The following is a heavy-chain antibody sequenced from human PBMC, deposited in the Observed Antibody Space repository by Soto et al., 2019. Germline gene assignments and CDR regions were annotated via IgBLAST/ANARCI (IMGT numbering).Heavy chain of an antibody. CDR2: IYYTGIT. V-gene: IGHV4-59*03. D-gene: IGHD3-22*01. CDR1: GASITTYY. CDR3: AITRVENHYYGGRDV. J-gene: IGHJ6*02. Sequence: QVQLQESGPGLVKASETLSLACTVSGASITTYYYNWIRQAPGKPLEWIGYIYYTGITNYNPALESRVTISQDTSKNQLSLTMTSVTAADTAVYYGAITRVENHYYGGRDVWGQGTTVTVSS.